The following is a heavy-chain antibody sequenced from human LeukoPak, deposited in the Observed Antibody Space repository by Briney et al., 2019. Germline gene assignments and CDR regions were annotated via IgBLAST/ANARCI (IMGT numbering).Heavy chain of an antibody. CDR3: ARLGSPPGSDYYHFDY. CDR2: IYSGGRP. Sequence: QSGGSLRLFCAASGFSFTSYAMSWVRLAPGKGLEWVSVIYSGGRPYYADSVKGRFTISRDNSKNTLYLQMNSLRAEDTAVYYCARLGSPPGSDYYHFDYWGQGTLVTVSS. V-gene: IGHV3-66*04. D-gene: IGHD3-22*01. J-gene: IGHJ4*02. CDR1: GFSFTSYA.